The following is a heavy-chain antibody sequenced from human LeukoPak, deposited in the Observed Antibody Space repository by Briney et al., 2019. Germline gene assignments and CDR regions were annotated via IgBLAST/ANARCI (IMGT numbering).Heavy chain of an antibody. J-gene: IGHJ4*01. CDR1: SGSFSSSSYF. CDR3: GRLRGGVQLWGD. D-gene: IGHD3-10*01. CDR2: INYSGTT. Sequence: SKTLSLTCTVSSGSFSSSSYFCGWIRQSPGMGLEWIATINYSGTTYYNPSLKSRVATSVDTSRNQFPLQLTSVTAADTAVYYCGRLRGGVQLWGDWGQGALVTVSS. V-gene: IGHV4-39*01.